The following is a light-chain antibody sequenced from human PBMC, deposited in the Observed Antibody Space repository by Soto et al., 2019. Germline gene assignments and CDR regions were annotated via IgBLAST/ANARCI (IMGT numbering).Light chain of an antibody. J-gene: IGKJ2*01. Sequence: DIQMTQSPSTLSASVGDRVTITCRASQSISSWLAWYQQKPGKAPKLLIYDASSLESGVPSRFSGSGSGTEFTLTISILQPEDFATYYCQQYNGNSFGQGTKLEIK. V-gene: IGKV1-5*01. CDR1: QSISSW. CDR3: QQYNGNS. CDR2: DAS.